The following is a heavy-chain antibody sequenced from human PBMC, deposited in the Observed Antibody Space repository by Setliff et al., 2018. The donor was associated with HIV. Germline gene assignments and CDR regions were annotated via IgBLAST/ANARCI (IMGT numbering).Heavy chain of an antibody. CDR3: ARLGSGWSDSYYYAMDI. Sequence: GASVKVSCKASGYHFNSYGISWVRQAPGQGPEWMGWMNPNSGNTGYAPKLQGRVTLTRNTSISTAYMELSSLRSEDTAVYYCARLGSGWSDSYYYAMDIWGQGTTVTVSS. V-gene: IGHV1-8*01. CDR1: GYHFNSYG. D-gene: IGHD6-19*01. CDR2: MNPNSGNT. J-gene: IGHJ6*02.